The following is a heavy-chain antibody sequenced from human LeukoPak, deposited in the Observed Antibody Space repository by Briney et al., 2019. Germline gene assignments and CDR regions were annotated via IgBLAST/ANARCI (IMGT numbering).Heavy chain of an antibody. V-gene: IGHV4-34*01. CDR2: INHSGST. CDR1: GGSFSGYY. J-gene: IGHJ6*03. CDR3: ARGPTGDHYYYMDV. D-gene: IGHD7-27*01. Sequence: SETLSLTCAVYGGSFSGYYWSWIRQPPGKGLEWIGEINHSGSTNYNPSLKSRVTIPVDTSKNQFSLKLSSVTAADTAVYYCARGPTGDHYYYMDVWGKGTTVTVSS.